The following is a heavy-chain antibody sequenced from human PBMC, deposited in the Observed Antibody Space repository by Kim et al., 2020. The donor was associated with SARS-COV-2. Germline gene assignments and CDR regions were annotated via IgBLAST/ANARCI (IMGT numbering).Heavy chain of an antibody. Sequence: GGSLRLSCVASGFTLNTYWINWVRQAPGKGLVWVSRISNGGRSTHYADSVKGRFTMSRDNAENTVILQMHSLRAEDTAVYYCARGMFSSGFDVWGQGTTVTISS. J-gene: IGHJ6*02. V-gene: IGHV3-74*01. CDR1: GFTLNTYW. CDR2: ISNGGRST. D-gene: IGHD3-10*02. CDR3: ARGMFSSGFDV.